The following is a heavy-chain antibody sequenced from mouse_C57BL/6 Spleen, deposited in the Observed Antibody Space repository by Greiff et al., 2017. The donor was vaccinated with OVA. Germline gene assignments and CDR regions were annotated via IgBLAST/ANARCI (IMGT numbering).Heavy chain of an antibody. CDR2: IDPEDGDT. J-gene: IGHJ1*03. D-gene: IGHD2-5*01. Sequence: EVQLQQSGAELVRPGASVKLSCTASGFNIKDYYMHRVKQRPEQGLEWIGRIDPEDGDTEYAPKFQGKATMTADTSSNTAYLQLSSLTSEDTAVYYCTTPYSNYLWYFDVWGTGTTVTVSS. V-gene: IGHV14-1*01. CDR1: GFNIKDYY. CDR3: TTPYSNYLWYFDV.